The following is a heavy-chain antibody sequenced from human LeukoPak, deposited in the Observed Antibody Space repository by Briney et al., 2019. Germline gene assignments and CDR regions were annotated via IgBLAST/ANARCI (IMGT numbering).Heavy chain of an antibody. CDR1: GYTLTELS. Sequence: AASVKVSCKVSGYTLTELSMHWVRQAPGKGLEWMGGFDPEDGETIYAQKFQGRVTMTEDTSTDTAYMELSSLRSEDTAVYYCTTSSYCEKNVCQTYFDFWGQGTLVTVSS. CDR3: TTSSYCEKNVCQTYFDF. CDR2: FDPEDGET. V-gene: IGHV1-24*01. J-gene: IGHJ4*02. D-gene: IGHD2-21*01.